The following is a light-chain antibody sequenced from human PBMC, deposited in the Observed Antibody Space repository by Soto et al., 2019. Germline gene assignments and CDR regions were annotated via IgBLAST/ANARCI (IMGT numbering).Light chain of an antibody. V-gene: IGLV2-8*01. CDR2: EVN. CDR1: SSDVGGYNY. Sequence: QSVLTQPPSASGSPGQSVTISCTGTSSDVGGYNYFSWYQQHPAKVPKPMVYEVNKRPSGVPDRFSGSKSGNTASLTVSGLQAEDEADYYCTSYAGGNNVFGTGTKVTVL. CDR3: TSYAGGNNV. J-gene: IGLJ1*01.